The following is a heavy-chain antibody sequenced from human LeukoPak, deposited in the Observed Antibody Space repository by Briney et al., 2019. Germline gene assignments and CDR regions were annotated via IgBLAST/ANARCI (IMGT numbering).Heavy chain of an antibody. CDR3: ARDQFPDSSGYYFLNY. Sequence: ASVKVSCKASGYTFTSYCMHWVRQAPGQGLEWMGIINPSGGSTSYAQKFQGRVTMTRDMSTSTVYMELSSLRSEDTAVYYCARDQFPDSSGYYFLNYWGQGALVTVSS. J-gene: IGHJ4*02. D-gene: IGHD3-22*01. CDR1: GYTFTSYC. V-gene: IGHV1-46*01. CDR2: INPSGGST.